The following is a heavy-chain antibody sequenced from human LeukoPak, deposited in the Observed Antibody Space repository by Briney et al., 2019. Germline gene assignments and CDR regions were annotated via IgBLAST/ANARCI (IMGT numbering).Heavy chain of an antibody. J-gene: IGHJ4*02. CDR1: GYSFTNYW. V-gene: IGHV5-51*01. D-gene: IGHD5-24*01. Sequence: GESLKIPFKGSGYSFTNYWIGWVRQMPGKGLEWMGIIYPGDSDTRYSPSFQSQVTISADKSISTAYLQWSSLKASDTAMYYCARHPRDGHTWDYWGQGTLVTVSS. CDR3: ARHPRDGHTWDY. CDR2: IYPGDSDT.